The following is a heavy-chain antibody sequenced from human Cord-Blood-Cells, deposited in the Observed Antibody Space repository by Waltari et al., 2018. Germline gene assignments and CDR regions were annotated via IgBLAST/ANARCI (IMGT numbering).Heavy chain of an antibody. CDR1: GGSFSGYD. V-gene: IGHV4-34*01. CDR2: INHSGST. D-gene: IGHD3-9*01. J-gene: IGHJ4*02. CDR3: ARRDYDILTGYDY. Sequence: QVQLQQWGAGLLQPSETLSLTCAVYGGSFSGYDWSWIRQPPGKGLEWSGEINHSGSTNYNPSLKSRVTISVDTSKNQFSLKLSSVTAADTAVYYCARRDYDILTGYDYWGQGTLVTVSS.